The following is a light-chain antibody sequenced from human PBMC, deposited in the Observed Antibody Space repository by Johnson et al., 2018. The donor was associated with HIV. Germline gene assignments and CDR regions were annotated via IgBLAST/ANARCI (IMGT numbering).Light chain of an antibody. V-gene: IGLV1-51*02. CDR2: ENN. CDR1: SSNIGHNY. CDR3: ETWDSSLSAC. Sequence: QSVLTQPPSVSAAPGQKVTISCSGSSSNIGHNYVSWYQQFPGTSPKLLIYENNKRPSGIPDRFSGSKSGTSATLGITGLQTGDEADYYCETWDSSLSACFGTGTKVTVL. J-gene: IGLJ1*01.